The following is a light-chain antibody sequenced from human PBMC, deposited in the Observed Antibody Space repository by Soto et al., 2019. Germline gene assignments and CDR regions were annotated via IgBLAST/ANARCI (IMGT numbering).Light chain of an antibody. CDR1: QGISND. J-gene: IGKJ4*01. V-gene: IGKV1-27*01. CDR3: QKYNSAPL. CDR2: AAS. Sequence: DIQMTQSPSSLSASVGDRVTITCRARQGISNDLAWYQQKPGKDPKLLIYAASTLQSGVPSRFSGSGSGTAFTLTISSLQAEDVATYYCQKYNSAPLFGGGTKVEIK.